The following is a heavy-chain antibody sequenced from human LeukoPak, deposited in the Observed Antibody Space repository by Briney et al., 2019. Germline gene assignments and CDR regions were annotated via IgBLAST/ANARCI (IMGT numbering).Heavy chain of an antibody. CDR1: GFTFSRGW. J-gene: IGHJ3*02. Sequence: PGGSLRLACAASGFTFSRGWMSWVRQAPGKGLEWVANIHQDGSDKYYVDSVKGRVTISRDNAKNSLYLQMNSLRAEDTAVYYCAREPYIAGYAFDIWGQGTMVTVSS. D-gene: IGHD6-13*01. V-gene: IGHV3-7*01. CDR3: AREPYIAGYAFDI. CDR2: IHQDGSDK.